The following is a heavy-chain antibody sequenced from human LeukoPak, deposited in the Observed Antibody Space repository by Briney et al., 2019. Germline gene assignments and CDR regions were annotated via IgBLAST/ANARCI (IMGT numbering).Heavy chain of an antibody. J-gene: IGHJ4*02. CDR2: ISGSGGST. CDR1: GFTFSSYA. CDR3: AKDLYYYDSSGHDY. Sequence: PGGSLRLSCAASGFTFSSYAMSWVRQAPGKGLEWVSAISGSGGSTYYADSVKDRFTISRDNPKNTLYLQMNSLRAEDTAVYYCAKDLYYYDSSGHDYWGQGTLVTVSS. V-gene: IGHV3-23*01. D-gene: IGHD3-22*01.